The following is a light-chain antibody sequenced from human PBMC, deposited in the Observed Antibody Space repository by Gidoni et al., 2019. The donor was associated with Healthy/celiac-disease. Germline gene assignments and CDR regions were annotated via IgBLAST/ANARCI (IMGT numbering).Light chain of an antibody. V-gene: IGLV3-25*03. CDR1: ALPKQY. Sequence: SYELTQPTSVSVSPGQTARITCSGDALPKQYAYWYQQKPGQAPVLVIYKDSERPSGIPERFSGSSSGTTVTLTISGVQAEDEADYYCQSADSSGTPVFGGGTKLTVL. J-gene: IGLJ3*02. CDR2: KDS. CDR3: QSADSSGTPV.